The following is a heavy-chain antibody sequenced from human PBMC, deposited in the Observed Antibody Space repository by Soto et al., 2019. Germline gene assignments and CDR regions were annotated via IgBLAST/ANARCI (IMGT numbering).Heavy chain of an antibody. CDR1: GFTFSSYG. CDR2: IWYDGSNK. D-gene: IGHD4-17*01. J-gene: IGHJ6*02. Sequence: GGSLRLSCAASGFTFSSYGMHWVRQAPGKGLEWVAVIWYDGSNKYYADSVKGRFTISRDNSKNTLYLQMNSLRAEDTAVYYCARDQVTTLPSGYGMDVWGQGTTVTVSS. V-gene: IGHV3-33*01. CDR3: ARDQVTTLPSGYGMDV.